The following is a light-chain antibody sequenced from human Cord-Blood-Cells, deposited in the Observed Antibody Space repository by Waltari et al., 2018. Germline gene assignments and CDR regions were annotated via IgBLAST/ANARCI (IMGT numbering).Light chain of an antibody. CDR3: CSYAGSSTLWV. V-gene: IGLV2-23*01. J-gene: IGLJ3*02. CDR2: EGS. CDR1: SSDVGSYNL. Sequence: QSALTQPASVSGSPGQSITISCPGTSSDVGSYNLFSWYQQHPGKAPKLMIYEGSKRPSGVSNRFSGSKSGNTASLTIFGLQAEDGADYYCCSYAGSSTLWVFGGGTKLTVL.